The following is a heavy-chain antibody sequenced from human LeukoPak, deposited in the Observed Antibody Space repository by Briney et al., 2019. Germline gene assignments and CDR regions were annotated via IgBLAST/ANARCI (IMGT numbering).Heavy chain of an antibody. V-gene: IGHV4-34*01. D-gene: IGHD2-2*01. CDR2: INHSGST. J-gene: IGHJ4*02. CDR1: GGSFSGYY. CDR3: ARGPTRGLYQLPIDY. Sequence: SETLSLTCAVYGGSFSGYYWSWIRQPPGKGLEWIGEINHSGSTNYNPSLKSRVTISADTSKNQFSLKLSSVTAADTAVYYCARGPTRGLYQLPIDYWGQGTLVTVSS.